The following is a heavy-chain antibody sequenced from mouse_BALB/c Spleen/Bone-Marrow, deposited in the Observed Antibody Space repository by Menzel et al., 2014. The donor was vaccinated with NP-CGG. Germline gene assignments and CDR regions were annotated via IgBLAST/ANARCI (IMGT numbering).Heavy chain of an antibody. CDR3: AMITTY. Sequence: VQLQQSVAELVRPGALVKLSCKASGFNIKDYYMHWVKQRPEQGLEWIGWIDPENGNTIYDPRFQGKASITADTSSITAYLQLSSLTSEDTAVYYCAMITTYWGQGTTLTVSS. V-gene: IGHV14-1*02. J-gene: IGHJ2*01. D-gene: IGHD2-4*01. CDR2: IDPENGNT. CDR1: GFNIKDYY.